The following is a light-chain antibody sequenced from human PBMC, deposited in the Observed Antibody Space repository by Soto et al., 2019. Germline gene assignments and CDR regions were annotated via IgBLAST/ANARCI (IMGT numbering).Light chain of an antibody. CDR3: QSYDSSLISLI. Sequence: QSVLTQPPSVSGAPGQRVTISCTGSNSKIGAVNAISWYRQFPGTAPKLLIYVNTNRPSGVPDRFSGSKSGSSASLAITGLQVEDEADYYCQSYDSSLISLIFGPGTKVTVL. J-gene: IGLJ1*01. CDR1: NSKIGAVNA. V-gene: IGLV1-40*01. CDR2: VNT.